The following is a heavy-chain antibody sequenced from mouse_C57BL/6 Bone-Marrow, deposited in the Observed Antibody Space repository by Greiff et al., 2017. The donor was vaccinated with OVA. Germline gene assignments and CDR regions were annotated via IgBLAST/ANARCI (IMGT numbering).Heavy chain of an antibody. Sequence: EVKLMESGAELVRPGASVKLSCTASGFNIKDDYMHWVKQRPEQGLEWIGWIDPENGDTEYASKFQGKATITADTSSNTAYLQLSSLTSEDTAVYYCTTHLYAMDYWGQGTSVTVSS. J-gene: IGHJ4*01. V-gene: IGHV14-4*01. CDR1: GFNIKDDY. CDR2: IDPENGDT. CDR3: TTHLYAMDY.